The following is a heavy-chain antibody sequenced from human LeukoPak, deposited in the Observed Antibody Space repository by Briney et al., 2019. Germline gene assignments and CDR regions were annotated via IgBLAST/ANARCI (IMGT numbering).Heavy chain of an antibody. J-gene: IGHJ6*03. CDR2: IYYSGST. CDR3: ARLFGGRLKQQLPPPSYYYMDV. V-gene: IGHV4-39*07. D-gene: IGHD6-13*01. CDR1: GGSISSSSYY. Sequence: SETLSLTCTVSGGSISSSSYYWGWIRQPPGKGLEWIGSIYYSGSTYYNPSLKSRVTISVDTSKNQFSLKLSSVTAADTAVYYCARLFGGRLKQQLPPPSYYYMDVWGKGTTVTVSS.